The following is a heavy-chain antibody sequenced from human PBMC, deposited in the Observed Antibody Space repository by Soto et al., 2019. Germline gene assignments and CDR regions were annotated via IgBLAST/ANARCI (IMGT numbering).Heavy chain of an antibody. Sequence: ASVKVSCKASGYTFSAFTIHWVRQVPGQRLEWMGKINTDSGKTEYSQNFQGRVTLIRDTSASVVYMELSSLRSEDTAVYCCARFFHALSGFDYWGQGTLVTVSS. D-gene: IGHD3-16*02. CDR3: ARFFHALSGFDY. CDR1: GYTFSAFT. J-gene: IGHJ4*02. CDR2: INTDSGKT. V-gene: IGHV1-3*04.